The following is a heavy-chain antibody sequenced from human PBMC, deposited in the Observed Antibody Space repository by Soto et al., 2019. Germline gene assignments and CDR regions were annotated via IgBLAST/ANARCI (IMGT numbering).Heavy chain of an antibody. Sequence: QLQLQKSGSGLVKPSQTLSLTCAVSGGSISSGGYSWSWIRQPPGKGLEWIGYIYHSGSTYYNPSPKSRVTISVDRSKNQFLLKLSSVTAADTAVYYCASGQQLVRNYWGQGTLVTVSS. CDR3: ASGQQLVRNY. D-gene: IGHD6-13*01. CDR1: GGSISSGGYS. J-gene: IGHJ4*02. V-gene: IGHV4-30-2*01. CDR2: IYHSGST.